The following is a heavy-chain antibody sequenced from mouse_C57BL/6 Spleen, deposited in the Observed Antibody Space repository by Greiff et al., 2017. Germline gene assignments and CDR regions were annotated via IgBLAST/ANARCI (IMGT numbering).Heavy chain of an antibody. Sequence: EVKLEESGGGLVQPGGSMKLSCVASGFTFSNYWMNWVRQSPEKGLEWVAQIRLKSDNYATHYAESVKGRFTISRDDSKSSVYLQMNNLRAEDTGIYYCTGIYYYGSSYVRYFDYWGQGTTLTVSS. V-gene: IGHV6-3*01. CDR3: TGIYYYGSSYVRYFDY. CDR2: IRLKSDNYAT. J-gene: IGHJ2*01. CDR1: GFTFSNYW. D-gene: IGHD1-1*01.